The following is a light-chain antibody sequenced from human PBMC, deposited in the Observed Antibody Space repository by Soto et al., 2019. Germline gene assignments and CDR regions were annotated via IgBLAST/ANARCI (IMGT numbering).Light chain of an antibody. CDR3: QSYDSSLSGHV. CDR1: SSNIGAGYD. Sequence: QPVLTQPPSVSGAPGQRVTISCTGSSSNIGAGYDVHWYQQLPGTAPKLLIYGNSNRPSGVPDRFSGSKSGTSDSLAITGLQAEDEADYYCQSYDSSLSGHVFGTGTKVTVL. V-gene: IGLV1-40*01. J-gene: IGLJ1*01. CDR2: GNS.